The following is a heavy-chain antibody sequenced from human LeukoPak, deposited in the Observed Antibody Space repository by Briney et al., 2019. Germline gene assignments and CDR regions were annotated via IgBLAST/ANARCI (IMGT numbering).Heavy chain of an antibody. CDR1: GFSLSTRGVG. J-gene: IGHJ4*02. D-gene: IGHD6-13*01. Sequence: SGPTLVKPTQPLTLTFTFPGFSLSTRGVGVGWIRQPPGKALEWLALIYWDDDRRYSPSLKCRLTITKDTSKNQVVLTMTNMDPVDTATYYCAHTNISSSCGYWGQGTLVTVSS. CDR2: IYWDDDR. CDR3: AHTNISSSCGY. V-gene: IGHV2-5*02.